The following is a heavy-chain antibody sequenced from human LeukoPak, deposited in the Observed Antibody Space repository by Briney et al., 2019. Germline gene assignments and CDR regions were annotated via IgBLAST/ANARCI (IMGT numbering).Heavy chain of an antibody. V-gene: IGHV3-30*18. CDR1: GFTFSSYG. D-gene: IGHD6-19*01. CDR2: ISYDGSNK. Sequence: GGSLRLPCAASGFTFSSYGMHWVRQAPGKGLEWVAVISYDGSNKYYADSVKGRFTISRDNSKNTLYLQMNSLRAEDTAVYYCAKDARSGWPLYWGQGTLVTVSS. J-gene: IGHJ4*02. CDR3: AKDARSGWPLY.